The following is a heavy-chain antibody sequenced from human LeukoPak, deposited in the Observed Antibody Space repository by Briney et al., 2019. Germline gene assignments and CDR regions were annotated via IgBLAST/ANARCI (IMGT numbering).Heavy chain of an antibody. CDR1: GYIFTNYA. V-gene: IGHV1-3*03. J-gene: IGHJ3*02. CDR2: INGGNGNT. CDR3: ARVRRSKDAFDI. D-gene: IGHD3-10*01. Sequence: ASVKVSCKASGYIFTNYAMHWVRQAPGQRLEWMGWINGGNGNTKYSQEFQGRVTITRDTSASTAYMEVSSLRSEDMAVYYCARVRRSKDAFDIWGQGTMVTVSS.